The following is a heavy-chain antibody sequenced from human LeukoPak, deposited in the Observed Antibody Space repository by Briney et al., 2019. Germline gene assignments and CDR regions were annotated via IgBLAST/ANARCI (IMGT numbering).Heavy chain of an antibody. D-gene: IGHD3-10*01. CDR1: GYTFTGYY. CDR2: IIPNSGGT. CDR3: AREGDITMVRGVRFDY. V-gene: IGHV1-2*02. Sequence: ASVKVSCKASGYTFTGYYIHWVRQAPGQGLEWMGWIIPNSGGTNYAQKFQGRVTMTRDTSISTAYMELSRLRSDDTAVYYCAREGDITMVRGVRFDYWGQGTLVTVSS. J-gene: IGHJ4*02.